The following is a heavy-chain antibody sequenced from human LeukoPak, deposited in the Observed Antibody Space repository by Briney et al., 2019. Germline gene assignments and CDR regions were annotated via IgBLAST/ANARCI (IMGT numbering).Heavy chain of an antibody. Sequence: AGGSLRLSCAASGFTLRSYAMSWVRQAPGKGLEWVSTISGSGAYTYYADSVKGRFTISRDNSKNTLYLQMNSLRAEDMAVYFCARAYCSGGSCCYFDYWGQGTLVTVSS. CDR3: ARAYCSGGSCCYFDY. V-gene: IGHV3-23*01. CDR2: ISGSGAYT. J-gene: IGHJ4*02. CDR1: GFTLRSYA. D-gene: IGHD2-15*01.